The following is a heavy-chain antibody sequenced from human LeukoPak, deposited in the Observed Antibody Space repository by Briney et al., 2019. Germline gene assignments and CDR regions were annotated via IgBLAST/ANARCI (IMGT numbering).Heavy chain of an antibody. CDR3: AKQSAGSAAWYSLHYDF. D-gene: IGHD6-13*01. CDR1: GFTLSSYA. CDR2: VDGGGGGT. V-gene: IGHV3-23*01. J-gene: IGHJ4*02. Sequence: GGSLRLSCAASGFTLSSYAMTWSRQAPGRGLEWGSSVDGGGGGTYYADSVKGRFTISRDNSKDTLYLQMNGLRAEDTAVYFCAKQSAGSAAWYSLHYDFWGQGTLVTVSS.